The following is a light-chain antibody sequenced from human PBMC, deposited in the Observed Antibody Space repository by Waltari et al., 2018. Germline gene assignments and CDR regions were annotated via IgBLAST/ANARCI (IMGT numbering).Light chain of an antibody. V-gene: IGLV1-44*01. Sequence: QSVLTQSPSASATPGQSVTISCSGSSSNIGSNPVHWYQQLPGTAPRLLIHSSPVRPSGVPDRVSGSKSGTSASLDISGRQSEDEAEYYCAAWDDSLNGRVFGGGTKLSVL. CDR1: SSNIGSNP. J-gene: IGLJ2*01. CDR3: AAWDDSLNGRV. CDR2: SSP.